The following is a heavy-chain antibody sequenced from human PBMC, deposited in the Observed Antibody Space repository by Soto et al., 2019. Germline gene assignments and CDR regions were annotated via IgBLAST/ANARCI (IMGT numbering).Heavy chain of an antibody. V-gene: IGHV3-21*01. CDR2: ISSSSSYI. CDR3: ARDERSSGWYADY. D-gene: IGHD6-19*01. J-gene: IGHJ4*02. Sequence: EVQLVESGGGLVKPGGSLRLSCAASGFTFSSYSMNGVRQAPGKGLEWVSSISSSSSYIYYADSVKGRFTSSRDNAKNSLYLQMNSLGAEDTAVYYCARDERSSGWYADYWGQGTLVTVSS. CDR1: GFTFSSYS.